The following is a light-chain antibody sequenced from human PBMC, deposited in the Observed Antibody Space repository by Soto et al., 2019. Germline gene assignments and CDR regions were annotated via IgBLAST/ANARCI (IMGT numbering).Light chain of an antibody. V-gene: IGLV2-8*01. CDR1: SSDVGGYNY. J-gene: IGLJ3*02. CDR2: EVS. CDR3: SSYAGSITWV. Sequence: QSALTQPPSASGSPGQSVTISCTGSSSDVGGYNYVSWFQQHPGKAPKLMIYEVSKRPSGVPDRFSGSKSGNTASLTVSGLQAEDEANYYWSSYAGSITWVFGGGTKVTVL.